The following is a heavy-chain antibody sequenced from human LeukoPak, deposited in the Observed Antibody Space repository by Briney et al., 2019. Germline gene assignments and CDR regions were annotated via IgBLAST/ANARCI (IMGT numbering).Heavy chain of an antibody. Sequence: PGGSLRLSCAVSGFIFDDYAMHWVRQAPGKGLEWVSGISWNSGSIGYADSVKGRFTISRDNAKNSLYLQMNSLRAEDTALYYCAKDRGVVIGGHGWFDPWGQGTLVTVSS. CDR3: AKDRGVVIGGHGWFDP. J-gene: IGHJ5*02. V-gene: IGHV3-9*01. D-gene: IGHD3-3*01. CDR1: GFIFDDYA. CDR2: ISWNSGSI.